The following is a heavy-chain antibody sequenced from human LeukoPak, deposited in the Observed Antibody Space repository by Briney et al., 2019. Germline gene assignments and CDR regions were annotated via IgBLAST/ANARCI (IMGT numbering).Heavy chain of an antibody. Sequence: GGSLRLSCAASGFTFSSYAMSWVRQAPGKGLEWVSAISGGGGSTYYADSVKGRFTISRDNSKSTLYLQMNSLRAEDTAVYYCAKEPRITMVRGVPDGYWGQGTLVTVSS. CDR3: AKEPRITMVRGVPDGY. CDR2: ISGGGGST. CDR1: GFTFSSYA. J-gene: IGHJ4*02. V-gene: IGHV3-23*01. D-gene: IGHD3-10*01.